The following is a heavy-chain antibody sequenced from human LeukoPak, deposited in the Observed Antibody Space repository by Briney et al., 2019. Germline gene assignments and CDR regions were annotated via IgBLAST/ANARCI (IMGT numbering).Heavy chain of an antibody. CDR1: GFTFSSYW. CDR3: ARDHAFSYYYYYMDV. V-gene: IGHV3-7*01. CDR2: INQDGSEK. J-gene: IGHJ6*03. D-gene: IGHD3-3*01. Sequence: GGSLRLSCAASGFTFSSYWMSWVRQAPGKGLEWVANINQDGSEKYYVDSVKGRFTISRDNAKNSLYLQMNSLRAEDTAVYYCARDHAFSYYYYYMDVWGKGTTVTVSS.